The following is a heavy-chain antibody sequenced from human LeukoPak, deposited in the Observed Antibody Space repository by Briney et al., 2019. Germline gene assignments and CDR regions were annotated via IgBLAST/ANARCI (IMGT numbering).Heavy chain of an antibody. CDR2: IRSKANSYAT. Sequence: GGSLRLSCAASGFTFSGSAMHWVRQASGKGLEWVGRIRSKANSYATAYAASVKGRFTISRDDSKNTAYLQMNSLKTEDTAVYYCTRLSTEGLDPWGQGTLVTVSS. CDR3: TRLSTEGLDP. J-gene: IGHJ5*02. CDR1: GFTFSGSA. V-gene: IGHV3-73*01.